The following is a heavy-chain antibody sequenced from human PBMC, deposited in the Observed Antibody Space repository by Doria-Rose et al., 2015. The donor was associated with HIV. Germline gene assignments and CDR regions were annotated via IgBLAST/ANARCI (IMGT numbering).Heavy chain of an antibody. CDR3: ARFRPSRGIYYSLDV. D-gene: IGHD3-10*01. CDR2: IYSSGST. CDR1: GGSISSYY. J-gene: IGHJ6*03. Sequence: QVQLQESGPGLVKPAETLSLTCTVSGGSISSYYWNWIRQPPGKGLEWIGYIYSSGSTHYNSSLKSRVTIAIATSRNQFPLKLSSVTAADTAVYYCARFRPSRGIYYSLDVWGKGPTVTVSS. V-gene: IGHV4-4*09.